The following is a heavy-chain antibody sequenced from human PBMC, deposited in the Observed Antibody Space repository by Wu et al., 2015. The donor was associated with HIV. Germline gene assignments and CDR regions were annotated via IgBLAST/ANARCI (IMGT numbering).Heavy chain of an antibody. CDR1: GYTFTAYN. J-gene: IGHJ5*02. D-gene: IGHD3-9*01. CDR2: INANSGRT. V-gene: IGHV1-2*02. CDR3: ARGDRFXDILTGYSKNWFDP. Sequence: QVQLVQSGAEMKKPGASVKVSCTASGYTFTAYNVHWVRQVPGQGLEWMGNINANSGRTKYAENFQGRVAMTRDTSVNTVYMELKTLRYDDTAVYFCARGDRFXDILTGYSKNWFDPWGQGTWSASPQ.